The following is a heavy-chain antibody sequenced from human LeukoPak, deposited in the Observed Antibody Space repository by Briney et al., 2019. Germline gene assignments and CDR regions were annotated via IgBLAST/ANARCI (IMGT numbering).Heavy chain of an antibody. V-gene: IGHV4-39*07. CDR1: GGSISSSSYY. D-gene: IGHD3-22*01. J-gene: IGHJ4*02. CDR2: IYYSGST. Sequence: SETLSLTCTVSGGSISSSSYYWGWMRQPPGKGLEWIGNIYYSGSTYYNPSLKSRVSMSLDTSKDQLSLKLSSVTAADTAVYCCARVHYYDNSGYWFFDYWGQGTLVTVSS. CDR3: ARVHYYDNSGYWFFDY.